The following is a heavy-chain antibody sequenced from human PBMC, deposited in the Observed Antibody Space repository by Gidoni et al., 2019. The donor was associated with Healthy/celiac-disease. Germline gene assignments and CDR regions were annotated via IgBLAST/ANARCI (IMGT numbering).Heavy chain of an antibody. D-gene: IGHD6-13*01. CDR3: ARLTQPFSYSSSWYPNNKHGEFSRQSNSLDAFDI. J-gene: IGHJ3*02. Sequence: QVQLVQSGAEVKKPGASVKVSCKASGYTFPSYYMLWMRQAPGQGLEWMGIINPSGGSTSYAQKFQGRVTMTRDTSTSTVYMELSSLRSEDTAVYYCARLTQPFSYSSSWYPNNKHGEFSRQSNSLDAFDIWGQGTMVTVSS. CDR1: GYTFPSYY. V-gene: IGHV1-46*01. CDR2: INPSGGST.